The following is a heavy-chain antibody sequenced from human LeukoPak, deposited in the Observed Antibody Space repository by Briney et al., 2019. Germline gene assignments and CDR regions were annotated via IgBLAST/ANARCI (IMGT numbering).Heavy chain of an antibody. CDR1: GFTFSSYG. CDR3: ARVGSRRLDAFDI. J-gene: IGHJ3*02. Sequence: GGSLRLSCAASGFTFSSYGMHWVRQAPGKGLEWVSYISSSSSTIYYADSVKGRFTISRDNAKNSLYLQMNSLRAEDTAVYYCARVGSRRLDAFDIWGQGTMVTVSS. D-gene: IGHD6-25*01. V-gene: IGHV3-48*01. CDR2: ISSSSSTI.